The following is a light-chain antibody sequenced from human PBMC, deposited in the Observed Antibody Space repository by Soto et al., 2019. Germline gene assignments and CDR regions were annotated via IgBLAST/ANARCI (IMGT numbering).Light chain of an antibody. CDR3: QQYSAYPPT. Sequence: DIQMTQSPSTLSASVGDRVTIACRASQSISGYLAWYQRKPGKAPKLLIYDASNLETGVPSRFSGSGSGTEFTLTINSLQPDDFATYYCQQYSAYPPTFGGGTKVEIK. CDR2: DAS. V-gene: IGKV1-5*01. J-gene: IGKJ4*01. CDR1: QSISGY.